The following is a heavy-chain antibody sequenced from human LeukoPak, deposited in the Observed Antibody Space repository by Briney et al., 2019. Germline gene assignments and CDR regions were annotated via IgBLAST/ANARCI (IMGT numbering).Heavy chain of an antibody. CDR3: AKDRALGNFSCYDY. CDR1: GFTFSSYA. V-gene: IGHV3-23*01. Sequence: GGSLRLSCAASGFTFSSYAMNWVRQAPGKGLEWVSGISGNGGSTHYADSVKDRFTISRDNSKSTLYLQMNSLRAEDTAVYYCAKDRALGNFSCYDYWGQGTLVTVSS. D-gene: IGHD2-15*01. CDR2: ISGNGGST. J-gene: IGHJ4*02.